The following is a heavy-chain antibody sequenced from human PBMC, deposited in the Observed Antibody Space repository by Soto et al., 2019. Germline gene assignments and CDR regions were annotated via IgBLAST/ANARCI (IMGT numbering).Heavy chain of an antibody. D-gene: IGHD3-22*01. CDR3: ARGDYDSSGYYYGKDAFDI. CDR1: GGTFSSYA. Sequence: QVQLVQSGAEVKKPGSSVKVSCKASGGTFSSYAISWVRQAPGQGLEWMGGIIPIFGTANYAQKFQGRVTITADESTSTAYMELSSLRSEDTAVYYCARGDYDSSGYYYGKDAFDIWGQGTMVTASS. V-gene: IGHV1-69*01. J-gene: IGHJ3*02. CDR2: IIPIFGTA.